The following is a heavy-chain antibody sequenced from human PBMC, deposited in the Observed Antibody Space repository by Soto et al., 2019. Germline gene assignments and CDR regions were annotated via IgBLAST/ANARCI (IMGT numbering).Heavy chain of an antibody. J-gene: IGHJ6*02. CDR1: GFTFSSYG. D-gene: IGHD4-17*01. CDR3: AKDREWDYVDGMDV. V-gene: IGHV3-30*18. CDR2: ISYDGSNK. Sequence: QVQLVESGGGVVQPGRSLRLSCAASGFTFSSYGMHWVRQAPGKGLEWVAVISYDGSNKYYADSVKGRFTISSDNSKNALYLQMNSLRAEDTAVYYCAKDREWDYVDGMDVWGQGTTVTVS.